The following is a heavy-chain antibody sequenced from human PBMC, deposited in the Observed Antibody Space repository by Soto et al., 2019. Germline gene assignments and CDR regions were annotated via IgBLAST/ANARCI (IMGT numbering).Heavy chain of an antibody. CDR2: ASGRGDRT. CDR1: GFTFSSYS. J-gene: IGHJ4*02. Sequence: EVQLVQSGGGLVQPGGSLGLSCTASGFTFSSYSMTWVRLSPGKGLEWVSAASGRGDRTYYADSVSGRFTISRDNSKITLFLQMNNLRVEDTAIYYCAKDMGTGWEHYQLFDSWGQGILVTVSS. D-gene: IGHD1-26*01. V-gene: IGHV3-23*04. CDR3: AKDMGTGWEHYQLFDS.